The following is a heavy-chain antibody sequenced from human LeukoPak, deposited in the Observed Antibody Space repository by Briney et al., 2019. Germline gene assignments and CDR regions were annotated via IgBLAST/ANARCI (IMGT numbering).Heavy chain of an antibody. CDR3: GGFGFNDY. CDR2: ISDSGRTT. V-gene: IGHV3-23*01. J-gene: IGHJ4*01. Sequence: GGSLRLSCAASAFTSGFNFSNYAMSWVRQAPGKGLEWVSAISDSGRTTYYTDSVKGRFTISRDDSRNTLYLQMNSLRAEDTAVYYCGGFGFNDYWGQGLLVTVSS. D-gene: IGHD3-10*01. CDR1: GFNFSNYA.